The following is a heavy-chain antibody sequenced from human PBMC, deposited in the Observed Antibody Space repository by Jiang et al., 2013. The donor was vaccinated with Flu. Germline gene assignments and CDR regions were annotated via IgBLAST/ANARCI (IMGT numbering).Heavy chain of an antibody. CDR2: INFRDSDT. CDR3: VRRRVTWRV. CDR1: SHLDQRL. J-gene: IGHJ4*02. Sequence: PGESLKISCDGFSSHLDQRLDRLGAPEARERPGVDGIINFRDSDTRYSPSFQGQVTISADKSITTAYLQWGSLKTSDTAMYYCVRRRVTWRVWGQGTLVTVSS. V-gene: IGHV5-51*01.